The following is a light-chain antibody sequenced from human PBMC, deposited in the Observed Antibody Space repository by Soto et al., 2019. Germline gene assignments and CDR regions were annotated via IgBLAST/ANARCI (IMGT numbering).Light chain of an antibody. V-gene: IGLV2-14*01. CDR3: SSYISKSSLI. CDR2: EVR. J-gene: IGLJ2*01. CDR1: MRDVGAYNL. Sequence: QSALTQPASVSGSPGQSITISCAGTMRDVGAYNLVSWYQQHPGRAPQLIIYEVRNRPSGISFRFSGSKSGNTASLTISGLQAEDEADYYCSSYISKSSLIFGGGTKVTVL.